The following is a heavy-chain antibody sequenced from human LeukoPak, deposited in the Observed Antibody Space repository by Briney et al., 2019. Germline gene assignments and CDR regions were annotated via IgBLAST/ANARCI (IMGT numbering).Heavy chain of an antibody. CDR3: AHRLDQRTNWNYGNFDY. CDR1: GFSLTTTGVG. Sequence: SGPTLLKPTQTLTLTCTFSGFSLTTTGVGVGWIRQPPGKALERLALIYWDDDKRYSPSLRNTLSITEDTSKNQMILTMTNVDPVDTATYYCAHRLDQRTNWNYGNFDYWGQGNLVTVSS. CDR2: IYWDDDK. D-gene: IGHD1-7*01. J-gene: IGHJ4*02. V-gene: IGHV2-5*02.